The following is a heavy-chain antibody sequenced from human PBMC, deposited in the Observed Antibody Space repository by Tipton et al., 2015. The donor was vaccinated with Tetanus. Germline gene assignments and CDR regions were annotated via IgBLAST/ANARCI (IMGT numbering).Heavy chain of an antibody. J-gene: IGHJ3*02. Sequence: VKPSQTLSLTCAISGDSVSSNSAAWNWIRQSPSRGLEWLGRTYYRSKWYNDNAVSVKSRITINPDTSKNQFSLQLNSVTPEDTAVYYCARDRQQLVRDGGYAFDIWGQGTMVTVSS. CDR1: GDSVSSNSAA. V-gene: IGHV6-1*01. D-gene: IGHD6-13*01. CDR2: TYYRSKWYN. CDR3: ARDRQQLVRDGGYAFDI.